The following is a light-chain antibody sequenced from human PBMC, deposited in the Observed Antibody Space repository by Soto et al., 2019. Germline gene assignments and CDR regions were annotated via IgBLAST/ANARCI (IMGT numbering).Light chain of an antibody. Sequence: IVLTQSPATLSLSPGERATLSCRASQSVSSYLAWYQQKPGQAPRLLIYDASNRATGIPARFSGSGSGTDFTLTISSLEPEDFAVYSCQQRSSWPPITFGRGTRLEI. J-gene: IGKJ5*01. CDR2: DAS. CDR3: QQRSSWPPIT. CDR1: QSVSSY. V-gene: IGKV3-11*01.